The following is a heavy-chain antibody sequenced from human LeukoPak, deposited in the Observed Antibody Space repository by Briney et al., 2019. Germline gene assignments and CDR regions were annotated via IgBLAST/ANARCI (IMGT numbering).Heavy chain of an antibody. D-gene: IGHD1-26*01. Sequence: GGSLRLSCAASGFTVSSNAMSWVRQAPGKGLEWVSATSTSGGSAYYADSVKGRFAISRDNSKNTLYLQMDSLRADDTAVYYCARYSGSYYYPPAWDLWGQGTLVTVSS. CDR3: ARYSGSYYYPPAWDL. CDR1: GFTVSSNA. J-gene: IGHJ4*02. V-gene: IGHV3-23*01. CDR2: TSTSGGSA.